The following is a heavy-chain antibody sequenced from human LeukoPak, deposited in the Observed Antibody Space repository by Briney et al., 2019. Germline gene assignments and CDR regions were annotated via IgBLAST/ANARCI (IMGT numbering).Heavy chain of an antibody. D-gene: IGHD1-26*01. CDR1: GGSISSYY. CDR3: ARDSGRYLVNAFDI. J-gene: IGHJ3*02. Sequence: SETLSLSCTVSGGSISSYYWSWIRQPPGKGLEWSGYIYYSGSTNYNPSLKSRVTISVDTSKNQFSLKLSSVTASDTAVYYCARDSGRYLVNAFDIWGQGTMVTVSS. V-gene: IGHV4-59*01. CDR2: IYYSGST.